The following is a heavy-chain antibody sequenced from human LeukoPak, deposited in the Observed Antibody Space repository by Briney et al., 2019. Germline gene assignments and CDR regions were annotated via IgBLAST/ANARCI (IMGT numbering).Heavy chain of an antibody. V-gene: IGHV1-24*01. CDR2: FDPEDGET. D-gene: IGHD3-10*01. Sequence: GASVKVSCKASGYIFTGYYMHWVRQAPGKGLEWMGGFDPEDGETIYAQKFQGRVTMTEDTSTDTAYMELSSLRSEDTAVYYCATDLGAIKGHSDYWGQGTLVTVSS. J-gene: IGHJ4*02. CDR1: GYIFTGYY. CDR3: ATDLGAIKGHSDY.